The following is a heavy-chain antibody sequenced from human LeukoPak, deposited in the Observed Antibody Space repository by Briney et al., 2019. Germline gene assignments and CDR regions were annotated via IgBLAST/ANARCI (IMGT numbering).Heavy chain of an antibody. D-gene: IGHD2-15*01. CDR3: AKVTQLGYCSGGSCLFDY. Sequence: GGSLRLSCAASGFIFSSYAMSWVRQAPGKGLEWVSAISGSGGSTYYADSVKGRFTISRDNSKNTLYLQMNSLRAEDTAVYYCAKVTQLGYCSGGSCLFDYWGQGTLVTVSS. V-gene: IGHV3-23*01. CDR1: GFIFSSYA. J-gene: IGHJ4*02. CDR2: ISGSGGST.